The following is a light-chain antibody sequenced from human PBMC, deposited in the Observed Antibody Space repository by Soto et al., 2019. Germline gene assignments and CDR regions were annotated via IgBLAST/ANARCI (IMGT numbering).Light chain of an antibody. CDR2: GAS. CDR3: QQYNSWPRT. J-gene: IGKJ1*01. V-gene: IGKV3-15*01. CDR1: QAVNNK. Sequence: EIVMTQSPATLSVSPGEGATLLCRASQAVNNKLAWYQQQPGQAPRLLIYGASTRAAAIPDRFSGSGFGTEFTLTISSLQPEDFAIYYCQQYNSWPRTFGQGTKVDIK.